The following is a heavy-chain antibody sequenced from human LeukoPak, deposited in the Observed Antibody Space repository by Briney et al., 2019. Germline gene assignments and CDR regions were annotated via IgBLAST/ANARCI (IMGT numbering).Heavy chain of an antibody. CDR2: INPNSGGT. D-gene: IGHD3-22*01. Sequence: ASVKVSCKASGYTFNSYAMNWVRQAPGQGLEWMGWINPNSGGTNYAQKFQGRVTMTRDTSISTAYMELSRLRSDDTAVYYCARALVAYYYDSSGYDDAFDIWGQGTMVTVSS. V-gene: IGHV1-2*02. J-gene: IGHJ3*02. CDR1: GYTFNSYA. CDR3: ARALVAYYYDSSGYDDAFDI.